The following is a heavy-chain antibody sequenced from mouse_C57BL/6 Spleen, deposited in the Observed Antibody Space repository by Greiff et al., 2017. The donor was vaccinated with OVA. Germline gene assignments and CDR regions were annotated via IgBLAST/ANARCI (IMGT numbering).Heavy chain of an antibody. CDR2: INPSNGGT. Sequence: VQLQQPGTELVKPGASVKLSCKASGYTFTSYWMHWVKQRPGQGLEWIGNINPSNGGTNYNEKFKSKATLTVDNSSSTAYMQLSSLTSEDSAVYYCARDGDYYSSSYYYAMDYWGQGTSVTVSS. CDR1: GYTFTSYW. D-gene: IGHD1-1*01. J-gene: IGHJ4*01. V-gene: IGHV1-53*01. CDR3: ARDGDYYSSSYYYAMDY.